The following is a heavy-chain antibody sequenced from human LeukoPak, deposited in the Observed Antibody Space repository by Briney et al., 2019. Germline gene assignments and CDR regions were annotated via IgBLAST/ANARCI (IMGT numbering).Heavy chain of an antibody. CDR1: GYTFTSYA. D-gene: IGHD3-10*01. CDR3: ARDRAIWFGELFLDY. J-gene: IGHJ4*02. Sequence: ASVKVSCKASGYTFTSYAMHWVRQAPGQRLEWMGWINAGNGNTKYSQKFQGRVTITRDTSASTAYMELSSLRSEDTAVYYCARDRAIWFGELFLDYWGQGTLVTVSS. V-gene: IGHV1-3*01. CDR2: INAGNGNT.